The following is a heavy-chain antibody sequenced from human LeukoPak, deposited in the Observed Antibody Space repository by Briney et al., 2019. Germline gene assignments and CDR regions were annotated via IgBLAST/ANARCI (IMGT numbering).Heavy chain of an antibody. D-gene: IGHD4-17*01. CDR2: IYYSGST. V-gene: IGHV4-59*01. CDR3: ARDDGDSLDY. CDR1: GDSISSYY. Sequence: PSETLSLTCTVSGDSISSYYWTWIRQPPGKGLEWIGYIYYSGSTNYNPSLKSRVTISVDTSKNQFSLKLSSVTAADTAVYYCARDDGDSLDYWGQGTLVTVSS. J-gene: IGHJ4*02.